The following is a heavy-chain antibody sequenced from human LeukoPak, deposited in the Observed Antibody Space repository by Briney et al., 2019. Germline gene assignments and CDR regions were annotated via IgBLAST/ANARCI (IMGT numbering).Heavy chain of an antibody. CDR1: GFTFSSYG. CDR3: ATALHSYSSSWLDPDY. D-gene: IGHD6-13*01. Sequence: GRSLRLSCAASGFTFSSYGMHWVRQAPGKGLEWVAVIWYGGSNKYYADSVKGRFTISRDNSKNTLYLQMNSLRAEDTAVYYCATALHSYSSSWLDPDYWGQGTLVTVSS. J-gene: IGHJ4*02. CDR2: IWYGGSNK. V-gene: IGHV3-33*08.